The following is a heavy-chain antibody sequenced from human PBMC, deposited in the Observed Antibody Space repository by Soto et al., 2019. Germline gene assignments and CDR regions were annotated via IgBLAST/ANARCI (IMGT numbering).Heavy chain of an antibody. J-gene: IGHJ4*02. V-gene: IGHV1-2*04. CDR1: GYTFTGYY. CDR2: INPNSGGT. CDR3: AREYYDFWSGLIGGCGY. D-gene: IGHD3-3*01. Sequence: ASVKVSGKASGYTFTGYYMHWVRQAPGQGLEWMGWINPNSGGTNYAQKFQGWVTMTRDTSISTAYMELSRLRSDDTAVYYCAREYYDFWSGLIGGCGYWGQGTLVTVS.